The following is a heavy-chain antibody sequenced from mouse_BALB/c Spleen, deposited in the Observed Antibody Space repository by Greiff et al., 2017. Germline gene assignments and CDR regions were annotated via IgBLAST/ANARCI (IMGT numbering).Heavy chain of an antibody. CDR1: GYTFTSYW. V-gene: IGHV1-5*01. CDR2: IYPGNSDT. Sequence: EVQLQQSGTVLARPGASVKMSCKASGYTFTSYWMHWVKQRPGQGLEWIGAIYPGNSDTSYNQKFKGKAKLTAVTSTSTAYMELSSLTNEDSAVYYCTHYYRYDVEGFDYWGQGTTLTVSS. J-gene: IGHJ2*01. CDR3: THYYRYDVEGFDY. D-gene: IGHD2-14*01.